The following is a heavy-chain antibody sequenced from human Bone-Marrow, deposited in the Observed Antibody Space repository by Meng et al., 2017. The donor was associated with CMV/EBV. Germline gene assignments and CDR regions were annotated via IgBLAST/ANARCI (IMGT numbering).Heavy chain of an antibody. CDR3: AREGFLDIVLMVYAPVYFDY. D-gene: IGHD2-8*01. CDR1: GFTFSSYS. V-gene: IGHV3-21*01. J-gene: IGHJ4*02. Sequence: GESLKISCAASGFTFSSYSMNWVRQAPGKGLEWVSSISSSSSYIYYADSVKGRSTISRDNAKNSLYLQMNSLRAEDTAVYYCAREGFLDIVLMVYAPVYFDYWGQGTLVTVSS. CDR2: ISSSSSYI.